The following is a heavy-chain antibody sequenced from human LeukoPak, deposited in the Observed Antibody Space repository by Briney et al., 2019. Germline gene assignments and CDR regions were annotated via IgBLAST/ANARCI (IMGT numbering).Heavy chain of an antibody. CDR2: INHSGST. V-gene: IGHV4-34*01. D-gene: IGHD3-3*01. CDR1: GGSFSGYY. CDR3: ARGPLHYDFWSGYYTPPYYFDY. J-gene: IGHJ4*02. Sequence: SETLSLTCAVYGGSFSGYYWSWIRQPPGKGLEWIGEINHSGSTNYNPSLKSRVTISVDTSKNQFSLKLSSVTAADTAVYYCARGPLHYDFWSGYYTPPYYFDYWGQGTLVTVSS.